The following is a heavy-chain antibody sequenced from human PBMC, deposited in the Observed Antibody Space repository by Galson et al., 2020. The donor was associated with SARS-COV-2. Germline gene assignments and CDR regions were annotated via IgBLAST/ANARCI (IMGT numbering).Heavy chain of an antibody. CDR2: ISYDGTNK. J-gene: IGHJ4*02. Sequence: AASGFTFNTYAVHWFRQAPGKGLDWVAVISYDGTNKYYAESVKGRFTISRDNSRNTLSLQMSSLRAEDTAVYYCARGTTVTTNGPSDFWGQGTLVTVST. CDR1: GFTFNTYA. D-gene: IGHD4-17*01. V-gene: IGHV3-30-3*01. CDR3: ARGTTVTTNGPSDF.